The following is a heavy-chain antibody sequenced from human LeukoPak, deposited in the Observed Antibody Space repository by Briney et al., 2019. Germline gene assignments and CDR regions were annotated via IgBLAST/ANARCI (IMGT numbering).Heavy chain of an antibody. Sequence: ASVKVSCKASGYTFTNYDINWVRQAPGQGLEWMGWINTNTGNPTYAQGFTGRFVFSLDTSVSTAYLQISSLKAEDTAVYYCARLGVTHVDAFDIWGQGTMVTVSS. CDR1: GYTFTNYD. J-gene: IGHJ3*02. D-gene: IGHD3-10*01. CDR3: ARLGVTHVDAFDI. CDR2: INTNTGNP. V-gene: IGHV7-4-1*02.